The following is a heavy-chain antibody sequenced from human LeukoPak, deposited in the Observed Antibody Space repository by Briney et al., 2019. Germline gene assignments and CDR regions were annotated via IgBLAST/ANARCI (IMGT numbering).Heavy chain of an antibody. Sequence: SETLSLTCTVSGGSISSSSYYWGWIRQPPGKGLEWIGSIYYSGSTYYNPSLKSRVSISVDTSKNQFSLQLNSVTPEDTAVYYCARDSGTPYSSGLDYWGQGTLVTVSS. V-gene: IGHV4-39*02. CDR2: IYYSGST. J-gene: IGHJ4*02. CDR1: GGSISSSSYY. CDR3: ARDSGTPYSSGLDY. D-gene: IGHD6-19*01.